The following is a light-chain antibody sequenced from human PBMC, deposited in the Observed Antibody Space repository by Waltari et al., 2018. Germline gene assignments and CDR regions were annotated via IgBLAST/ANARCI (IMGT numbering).Light chain of an antibody. Sequence: QSALTQPASVSGSPGQSITISCTGSSSDVGGDDSVSWYEDHPGQAPKFILYDVNKRPSGVSDRFSGPQSGNTASLTISGLQAEEEATFYCSSQSTNTGVIFGGGTKVTVL. CDR3: SSQSTNTGVI. V-gene: IGLV2-14*03. J-gene: IGLJ2*01. CDR2: DVN. CDR1: SSDVGGDDS.